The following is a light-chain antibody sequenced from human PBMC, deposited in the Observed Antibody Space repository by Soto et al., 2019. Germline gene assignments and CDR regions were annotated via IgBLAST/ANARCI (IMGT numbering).Light chain of an antibody. J-gene: IGLJ2*01. Sequence: QSALTQPPSASGSPGQSVTISCTGTSSDVGGYNYVSWYQQHPGKAPKLMIFEVSERPSGVPDRFSGSRSGNTASLTVSGLQAEDEDDYYCSSYAGSNNFPLFGGGTKLTVL. CDR1: SSDVGGYNY. CDR3: SSYAGSNNFPL. CDR2: EVS. V-gene: IGLV2-8*01.